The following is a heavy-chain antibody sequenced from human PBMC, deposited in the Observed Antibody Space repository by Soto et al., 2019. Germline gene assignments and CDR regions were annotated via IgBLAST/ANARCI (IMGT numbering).Heavy chain of an antibody. J-gene: IGHJ6*03. CDR2: ISYDGSNK. D-gene: IGHD6-19*01. CDR3: AKQRLGYSSGWTLGAYYYYYYMDV. Sequence: QVQLVESGGGVVQPGRSLRLSCAASGFTFSSYGMHWVRQAPGKGLEWVAVISYDGSNKYYADSVKGRFTISRDNSKNTLYLQMNSLRAEDTAVYDCAKQRLGYSSGWTLGAYYYYYYMDVWGKGTTVTVSS. CDR1: GFTFSSYG. V-gene: IGHV3-30*18.